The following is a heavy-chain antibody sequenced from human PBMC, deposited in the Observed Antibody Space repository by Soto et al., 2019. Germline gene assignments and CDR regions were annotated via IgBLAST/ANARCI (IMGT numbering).Heavy chain of an antibody. CDR3: ARVWGGAFDF. V-gene: IGHV4-59*01. J-gene: IGHJ3*01. Sequence: SGTLSLTCTVSGGSISSYYWSWIRQPPGKGLEWIGYIYYSGSTNYNPSLKSRVTISVDTSKNQFSLKLTSVTAADTAVYYCARVWGGAFDFWGQGTMVTVSS. CDR2: IYYSGST. CDR1: GGSISSYY. D-gene: IGHD3-10*01.